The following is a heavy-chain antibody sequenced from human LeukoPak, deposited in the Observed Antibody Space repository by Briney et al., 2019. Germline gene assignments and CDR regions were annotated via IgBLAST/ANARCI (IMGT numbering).Heavy chain of an antibody. D-gene: IGHD3-3*01. CDR3: ARDGDYDFWSGYSSLNWFDP. V-gene: IGHV7-4-1*02. J-gene: IGHJ5*02. CDR1: GYTFTNYA. Sequence: ASVKVSCKASGYTFTNYAMNWVRQAPGQGLEWMGWIHPSTGNPTYAQGFTGRFVFSLDTSVSTTYLQISSLKAEDTAVYYCARDGDYDFWSGYSSLNWFDPWGQGTLVTVSS. CDR2: IHPSTGNP.